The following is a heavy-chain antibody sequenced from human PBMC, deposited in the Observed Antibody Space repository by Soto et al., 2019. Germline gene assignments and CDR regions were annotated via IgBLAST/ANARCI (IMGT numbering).Heavy chain of an antibody. D-gene: IGHD6-6*01. CDR1: GFTFSSYA. V-gene: IGHV3-23*01. J-gene: IGHJ4*02. CDR2: ISGSGGST. CDR3: AMPRAARGAFDY. Sequence: PGGSLRLSCAASGFTFSSYAMSWVRQAPGKGLEWVSAISGSGGSTYYADSVKGRFTISRDNSKNTLYLQMNSLRAEDTAVYYCAMPRAARGAFDYWGQGTLVTVSS.